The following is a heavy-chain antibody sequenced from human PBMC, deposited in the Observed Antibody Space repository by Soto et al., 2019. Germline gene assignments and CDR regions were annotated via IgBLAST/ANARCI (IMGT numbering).Heavy chain of an antibody. V-gene: IGHV3-66*01. CDR3: ARTCSGGTCSFDY. J-gene: IGHJ4*02. Sequence: GFLRLSCAASGFTVSSNYMSWVRQAPGKGLEWVSVIYSGGSTYYADSVKGRFTISRDNSENTLYLQMNSLRAEDTAVYYCARTCSGGTCSFDYWGQGTLVTVSS. CDR1: GFTVSSNY. CDR2: IYSGGST. D-gene: IGHD2-15*01.